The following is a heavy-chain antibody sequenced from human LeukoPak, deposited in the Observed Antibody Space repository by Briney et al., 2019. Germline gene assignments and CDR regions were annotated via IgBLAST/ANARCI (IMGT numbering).Heavy chain of an antibody. CDR2: ISSSSSYI. V-gene: IGHV3-21*04. CDR1: GFTFSSYS. Sequence: GGSLRLSCAASGFTFSSYSMNWVRQAPGKGLEWVSSISSSSSYIYYADSVKGRFTISRDNAKNSLYLQMNSLRAEDTAVYYCARGGKTRYCSSTSCYADYWGQGTLVTVSS. D-gene: IGHD2-2*01. CDR3: ARGGKTRYCSSTSCYADY. J-gene: IGHJ4*02.